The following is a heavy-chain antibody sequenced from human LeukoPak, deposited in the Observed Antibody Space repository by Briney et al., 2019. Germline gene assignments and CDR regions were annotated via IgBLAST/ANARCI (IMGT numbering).Heavy chain of an antibody. D-gene: IGHD3-16*01. CDR1: GFTFSSYA. CDR3: AKAWGGTFDY. V-gene: IGHV3-30-3*01. CDR2: ISYDGSNK. Sequence: GGSLRLSCAASGFTFSSYAMHWVRQAPGKGLEWVAVISYDGSNKYYADSVKGRFTISRDNSKNTLYLQMNSLRAEDTAVYYCAKAWGGTFDYWGQGTLVTVSS. J-gene: IGHJ4*02.